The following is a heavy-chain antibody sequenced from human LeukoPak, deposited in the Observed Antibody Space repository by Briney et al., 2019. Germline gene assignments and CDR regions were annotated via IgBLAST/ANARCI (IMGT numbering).Heavy chain of an antibody. D-gene: IGHD7-27*01. CDR1: GFTFRTSW. Sequence: GGSLRLSCSASGFTFRTSWMHWVRHAPGKGLLWAAHVNSDGSNTAYGDSVKGRFTISRDNAKSTLYLQMNSLKSEDTAVYYCARGDPLGNYWGQGTLVPVSS. CDR2: VNSDGSNT. J-gene: IGHJ4*02. CDR3: ARGDPLGNY. V-gene: IGHV3-74*01.